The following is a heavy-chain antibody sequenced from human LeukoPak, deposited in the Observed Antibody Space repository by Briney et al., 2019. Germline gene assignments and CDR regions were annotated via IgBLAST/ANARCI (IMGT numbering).Heavy chain of an antibody. CDR3: AREIFGARAFEN. CDR2: YFHREST. J-gene: IGHJ4*02. CDR1: GGSITTNTW. D-gene: IGHD3-3*01. V-gene: IGHV4-4*02. Sequence: PSETLSLTCAVSGGSITTNTWWSWVRQPPGKGLGWTGEYFHRESTNYNPSLKSRLSKSLDKSKNHYSLTLTSVTAADTAVYYCAREIFGARAFENWGPGILVTVSS.